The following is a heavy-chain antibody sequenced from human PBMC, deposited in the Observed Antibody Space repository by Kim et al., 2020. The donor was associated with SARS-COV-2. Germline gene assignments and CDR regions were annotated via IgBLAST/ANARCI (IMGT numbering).Heavy chain of an antibody. J-gene: IGHJ4*02. CDR3: AREMIGDLKVDY. D-gene: IGHD4-17*01. Sequence: GGSLRLSCAASGFTFSSYAMHWVRQAPGKGLEWVAVISYDGSNKYYADSVKGRFTISRDNSKNTLYLQMNSLRAEDTAVYYCAREMIGDLKVDYWGQGTLVTVSS. CDR2: ISYDGSNK. V-gene: IGHV3-30-3*01. CDR1: GFTFSSYA.